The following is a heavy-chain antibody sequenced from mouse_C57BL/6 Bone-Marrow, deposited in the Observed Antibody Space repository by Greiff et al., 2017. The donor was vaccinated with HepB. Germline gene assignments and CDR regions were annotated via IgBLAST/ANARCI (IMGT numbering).Heavy chain of an antibody. CDR3: ARHQFGFDY. V-gene: IGHV5-12*01. CDR2: ISNGGGST. J-gene: IGHJ2*01. CDR1: GFTFSDYY. Sequence: EVMLVESGGGLVQPGGSLKLSCAASGFTFSDYYMYWVRQTPEKRLEWVAYISNGGGSTYYPDTVKGRFTISRDNAKNTLYLQMSRLKSEDTAMYYCARHQFGFDYWGQGTTLTVSS.